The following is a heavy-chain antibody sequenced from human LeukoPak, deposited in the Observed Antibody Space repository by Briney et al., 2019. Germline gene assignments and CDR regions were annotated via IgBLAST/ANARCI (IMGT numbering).Heavy chain of an antibody. CDR1: GGSISSGGYY. Sequence: PSETLSVTCTVSGGSISSGGYYWSWIRQPPGKGLEWIGYIYHSGSTYYNPSLKGRVTISVDRSKNQFSLKLSSVTAADTAVYYRARGATYCTSTSCHAGSWFDPWGQGTLVTVSS. J-gene: IGHJ5*02. D-gene: IGHD2-2*01. CDR2: IYHSGST. V-gene: IGHV4-30-2*01. CDR3: ARGATYCTSTSCHAGSWFDP.